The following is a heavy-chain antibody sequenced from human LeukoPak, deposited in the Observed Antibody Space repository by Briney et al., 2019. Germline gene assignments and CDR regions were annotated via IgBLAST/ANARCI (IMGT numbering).Heavy chain of an antibody. V-gene: IGHV3-74*01. J-gene: IGHJ4*02. CDR3: TRDWRNLGYDY. Sequence: GGSLRLSCAASGFTLSAYWMHWVRQAPGKGLMWVSRIEGDGNRITYADSVKGRFTISRDNAKNTLYLQMNSLRAEDTAMYYCTRDWRNLGYDYWGQGTLVTVSS. CDR1: GFTLSAYW. D-gene: IGHD5-12*01. CDR2: IEGDGNRI.